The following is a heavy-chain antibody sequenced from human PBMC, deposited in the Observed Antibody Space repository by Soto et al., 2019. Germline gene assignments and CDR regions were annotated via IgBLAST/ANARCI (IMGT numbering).Heavy chain of an antibody. J-gene: IGHJ6*02. Sequence: PGGSLRLSCAASGFTFSSYGMHWVRQAPGKGLEWVAVISYDGSNKYYADSVKGRFTISRDNSKNTLYLQMNSLRAEDTAVYYCAKDHSGYDWPPYGMDVWGQGTTVTVS. CDR2: ISYDGSNK. D-gene: IGHD5-12*01. V-gene: IGHV3-30*18. CDR1: GFTFSSYG. CDR3: AKDHSGYDWPPYGMDV.